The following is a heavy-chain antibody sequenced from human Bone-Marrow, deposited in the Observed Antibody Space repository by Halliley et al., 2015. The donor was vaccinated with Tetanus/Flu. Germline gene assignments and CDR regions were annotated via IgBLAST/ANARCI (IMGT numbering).Heavy chain of an antibody. CDR3: ARGVAAAGSYFDS. J-gene: IGHJ4*01. CDR1: GYRFTNFW. CDR2: IYPRDSET. V-gene: IGHV5-51*03. Sequence: MQLVQSGAEIKKPGESLKISCRGSGYRFTNFWIGWVRQMPGKGLEWMGMIYPRDSETRYSPSFQGQVTISADNSMNTAHLQWSSLRASATAIYYCARGVAAAGSYFDSWGQGTLVSVSS. D-gene: IGHD6-13*01.